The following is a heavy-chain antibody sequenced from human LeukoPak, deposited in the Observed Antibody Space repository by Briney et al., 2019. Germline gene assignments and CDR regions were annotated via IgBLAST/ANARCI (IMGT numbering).Heavy chain of an antibody. V-gene: IGHV5-51*01. CDR3: ARASRDGYNQNFDH. Sequence: GESLKISCKGLGYSFSSYWNAWVRQRLGKGLEWMGIIYPGGSETRYDPSFQGQVTISADSSTSTAYLQWSSLRAPDTAMYYCARASRDGYNQNFDHWGQGTLVTVSS. CDR1: GYSFSSYW. CDR2: IYPGGSET. J-gene: IGHJ4*02. D-gene: IGHD5-24*01.